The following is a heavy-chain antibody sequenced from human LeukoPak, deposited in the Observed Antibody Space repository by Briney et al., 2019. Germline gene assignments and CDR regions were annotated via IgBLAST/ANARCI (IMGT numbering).Heavy chain of an antibody. CDR1: GYTFTSYY. D-gene: IGHD1-26*01. Sequence: GASVKVSCKASGYTFTSYYMHWVRQAPGQGLEWMGGIIPIFGTANYAQKFQGRVTITTDESTSTAYMELSSLRSEDTAVYYCARGGGGTFDYWGQGTLVTVSS. CDR3: ARGGGGTFDY. J-gene: IGHJ4*02. V-gene: IGHV1-69*05. CDR2: IIPIFGTA.